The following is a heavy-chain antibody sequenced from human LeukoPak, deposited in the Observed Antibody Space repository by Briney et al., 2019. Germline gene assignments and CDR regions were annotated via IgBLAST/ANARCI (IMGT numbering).Heavy chain of an antibody. Sequence: ASVKVSCKASGYTFTSYGISWVRQAPGQGLEWMGWISAYNGNTNYAQKLQGRVTMTTDTSTSTAYMELRSVRSDDTAVYYCARKQGGVVPAATDAFDIWGQGTMVTVSS. CDR3: ARKQGGVVPAATDAFDI. CDR1: GYTFTSYG. D-gene: IGHD2-2*01. CDR2: ISAYNGNT. J-gene: IGHJ3*02. V-gene: IGHV1-18*01.